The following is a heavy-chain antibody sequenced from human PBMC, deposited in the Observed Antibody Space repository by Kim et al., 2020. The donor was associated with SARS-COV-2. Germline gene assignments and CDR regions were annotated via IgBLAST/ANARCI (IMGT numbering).Heavy chain of an antibody. CDR2: ISYDGSNK. J-gene: IGHJ6*01. V-gene: IGHV3-30*18. Sequence: GGSLRLSCAASGFTFSSYGMHWVRQAPGKGLEWVAVISYDGSNKYYADSVKGRFTISRDNSKNTLYLQMNSLRAEDTAVYYCAKGYLVQAAIQVGYYYYG. CDR3: AKGYLVQAAIQVGYYYYG. CDR1: GFTFSSYG. D-gene: IGHD2-2*02.